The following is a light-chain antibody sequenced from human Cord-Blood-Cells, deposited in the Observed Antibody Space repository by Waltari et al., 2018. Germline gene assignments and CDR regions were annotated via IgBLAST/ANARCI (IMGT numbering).Light chain of an antibody. J-gene: IGLJ1*01. Sequence: QSVLTQPPSVSGAPGQRVTISCTGSSSHIGAGSDVHWYQQLPGTAPKLLIYGNSNRPSGVPDRFSGSKSGTSASLAITGLQAEDEADYYCQSYDSSLSVNYVFGTGTKVTVL. CDR2: GNS. CDR3: QSYDSSLSVNYV. CDR1: SSHIGAGSD. V-gene: IGLV1-40*01.